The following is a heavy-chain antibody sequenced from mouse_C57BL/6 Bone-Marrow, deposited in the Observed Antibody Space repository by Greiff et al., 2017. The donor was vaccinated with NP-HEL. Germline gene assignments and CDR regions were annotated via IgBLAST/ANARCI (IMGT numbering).Heavy chain of an antibody. CDR2: INPYNGDT. V-gene: IGHV1-20*01. CDR1: GYSFTGYF. Sequence: VQLQQSGPELVKPGDSVKISCKASGYSFTGYFMNWVMQSHGQSLEWIGRINPYNGDTFYNQKFKGKATLTVDKSSSTADMELRSLTSEDSAVYYCARSAYGNYPFYYAMDYWGQGTSVTVSS. CDR3: ARSAYGNYPFYYAMDY. D-gene: IGHD2-1*01. J-gene: IGHJ4*01.